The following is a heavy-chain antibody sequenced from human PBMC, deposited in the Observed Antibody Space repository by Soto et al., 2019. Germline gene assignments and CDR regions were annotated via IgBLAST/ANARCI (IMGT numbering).Heavy chain of an antibody. J-gene: IGHJ6*02. CDR2: ISSSSSYI. D-gene: IGHD3-3*01. Sequence: WGSLRLSCAASGFTFISYSISLFRHSPFKWLEWVSSISSSSSYIYYADSVKGRFTISRDNAKNSLYLQMNSLRAEDTAVYYCARGVYGSSLWSGRYGVDVWGQGTTVTVSS. CDR3: ARGVYGSSLWSGRYGVDV. CDR1: GFTFISYS. V-gene: IGHV3-21*01.